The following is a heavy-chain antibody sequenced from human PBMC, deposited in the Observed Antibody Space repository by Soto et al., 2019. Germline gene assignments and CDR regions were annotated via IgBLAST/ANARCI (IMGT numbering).Heavy chain of an antibody. CDR2: ISAYNGNT. Sequence: GASVKVSCKASGYTFTSYGISWVRQAPGQGLEWMGWISAYNGNTNYAQKLQGRVTMTTDTSTSTAYMELRSLRSDDTAVYYCARVTYYYDSSGYIDYWGQGTLVTGLL. CDR1: GYTFTSYG. V-gene: IGHV1-18*04. J-gene: IGHJ4*02. CDR3: ARVTYYYDSSGYIDY. D-gene: IGHD3-22*01.